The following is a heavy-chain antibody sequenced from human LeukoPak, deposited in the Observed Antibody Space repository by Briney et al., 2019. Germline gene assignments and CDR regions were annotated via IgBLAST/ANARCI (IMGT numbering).Heavy chain of an antibody. CDR2: LNPNSGAT. CDR1: GYTFTGYY. V-gene: IGHV1-2*02. J-gene: IGHJ6*02. CDR3: ARVQVWGSRRSREYYGMDV. Sequence: ASVKVSCKASGYTFTGYYIHWVRQAPGQRLEWMGWLNPNSGATNYAQNFQGRVTVTRDTSISTAYMEVSRLRSDDTAVYYCARVQVWGSRRSREYYGMDVWGQGTTVTVSS. D-gene: IGHD3-16*01.